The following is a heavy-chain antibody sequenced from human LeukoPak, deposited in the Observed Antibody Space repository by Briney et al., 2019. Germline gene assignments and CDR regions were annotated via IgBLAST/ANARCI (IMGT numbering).Heavy chain of an antibody. D-gene: IGHD5-18*01. V-gene: IGHV4-34*01. CDR2: INHSGST. CDR1: GGSFSGYY. J-gene: IGHJ6*03. CDR3: ARGKGSRGYSYGYIYYYYYMDV. Sequence: SETLSLTCAVYGGSFSGYYWSWIRQPPGKGLEWIGEINHSGSTNYNPSLKSRVTISVDTSKNQFSLKLSSVTAADTAVYYCARGKGSRGYSYGYIYYYYYMDVWGKGTTVTVSS.